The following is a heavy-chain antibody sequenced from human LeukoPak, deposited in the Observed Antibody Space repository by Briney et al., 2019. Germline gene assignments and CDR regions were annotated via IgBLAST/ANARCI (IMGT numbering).Heavy chain of an antibody. Sequence: PGGSLRLSCVASGSTLSSSWMHWVRQAPGKGLVWVSRINSDGSSTNYADSVKGRFTISRDNAKNTMYLQMNSLRAEDTAVYYCARVYDFWSGYYHFDNWGQGTLVTVSS. J-gene: IGHJ4*02. CDR3: ARVYDFWSGYYHFDN. CDR1: GSTLSSSW. CDR2: INSDGSST. V-gene: IGHV3-74*01. D-gene: IGHD3-3*01.